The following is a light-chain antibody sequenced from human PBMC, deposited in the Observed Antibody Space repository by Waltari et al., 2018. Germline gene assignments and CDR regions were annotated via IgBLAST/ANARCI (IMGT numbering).Light chain of an antibody. V-gene: IGKV1-5*03. Sequence: DIQMTQSPSTLSTSVGDRVTITCRASENVNSWLAWYQVKPGKAPKLLIQKASNLESGGPSRFSGSGSGTEFALTISSLQADDFATYYCQQYRINPWTFGQGTKVEI. CDR3: QQYRINPWT. CDR1: ENVNSW. CDR2: KAS. J-gene: IGKJ1*01.